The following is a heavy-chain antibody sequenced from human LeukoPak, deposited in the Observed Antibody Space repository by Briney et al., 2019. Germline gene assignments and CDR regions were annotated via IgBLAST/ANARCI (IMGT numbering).Heavy chain of an antibody. CDR3: ARGLGFGLLDYFDY. V-gene: IGHV4-61*05. D-gene: IGHD3-16*01. CDR1: GGSISSSTHY. CDR2: IYYSGST. J-gene: IGHJ4*02. Sequence: SGTLSLTCTVSGGSISSSTHYWGWIRQPPGKGLEWIGYIYYSGSTNYNPSLKSRVTISVDTSKNQFSLKLSSVTAADTAVYYCARGLGFGLLDYFDYWGQGTLVTVSS.